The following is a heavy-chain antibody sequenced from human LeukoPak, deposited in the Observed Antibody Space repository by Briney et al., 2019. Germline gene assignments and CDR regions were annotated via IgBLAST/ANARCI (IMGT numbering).Heavy chain of an antibody. Sequence: SETLSLTCTVSGGSISSYYWSWIRQPPGKGLEWIGYIYYSGSTNYNPSLKSRVTISVDTPKNQFSLKLSSVTAADTAVYYCARSRPMVRGVIDWFDPWGQGTLVTVSS. CDR3: ARSRPMVRGVIDWFDP. CDR1: GGSISSYY. V-gene: IGHV4-59*01. CDR2: IYYSGST. J-gene: IGHJ5*02. D-gene: IGHD3-10*01.